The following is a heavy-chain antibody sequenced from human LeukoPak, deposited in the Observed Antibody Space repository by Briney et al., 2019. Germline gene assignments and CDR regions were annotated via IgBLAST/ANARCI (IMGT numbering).Heavy chain of an antibody. CDR3: ARPTYGDSYYFDD. Sequence: GGSLRLSCAASGFTFDDYGMSWVRQAPGKGLEWVSGINWNGGSTGYADSVKGRFTISRDNRKSSLYLQMNSLRAEDTAVYYCARPTYGDSYYFDDWGQGTVVTVSS. D-gene: IGHD4-17*01. CDR1: GFTFDDYG. J-gene: IGHJ4*02. CDR2: INWNGGST. V-gene: IGHV3-20*04.